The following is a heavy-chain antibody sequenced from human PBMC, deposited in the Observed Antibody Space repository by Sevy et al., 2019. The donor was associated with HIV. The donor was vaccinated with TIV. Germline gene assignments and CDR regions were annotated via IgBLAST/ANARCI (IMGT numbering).Heavy chain of an antibody. D-gene: IGHD3-22*01. CDR1: GFSFQYS. CDR3: ARDRRELSHDSSGYSDAFDI. Sequence: GGSLRLSCRVSGFSFQYSMNWVRQAPGKGLEWVASISSSSNYIYYADSLKGRFTVTRDNAKNSEYLQMNSLRADDTAVYYCARDRRELSHDSSGYSDAFDIWGQGTLVTVSS. V-gene: IGHV3-21*01. CDR2: ISSSSNYI. J-gene: IGHJ3*02.